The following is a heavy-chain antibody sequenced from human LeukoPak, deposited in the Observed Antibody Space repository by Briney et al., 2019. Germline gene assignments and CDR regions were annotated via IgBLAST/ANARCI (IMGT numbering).Heavy chain of an antibody. V-gene: IGHV1-18*01. Sequence: ASVTVSCTASGYTFTSYGISWVRQAPGQGLEWMGWISAYNGNTNYAQKLQGRVTMTTDTSTSTAYMELRSLRSDDTAVYYCARAFNLAAAGTVYYYYMDVWGKGTTVTVSS. J-gene: IGHJ6*03. CDR1: GYTFTSYG. CDR2: ISAYNGNT. CDR3: ARAFNLAAAGTVYYYYMDV. D-gene: IGHD6-13*01.